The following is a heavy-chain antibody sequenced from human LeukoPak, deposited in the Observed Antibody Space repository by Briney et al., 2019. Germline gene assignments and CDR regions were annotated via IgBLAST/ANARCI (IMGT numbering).Heavy chain of an antibody. Sequence: PSETLSLTCTVSGGSISSYHWSWIRQVPGKGLQWIGSIYTNGSTNYNPSLKSRFTISIDSSKNQFSLKLTSVTAADTAVYYCARTVWTYDSARPLWFDPWGQGTLVTVSS. J-gene: IGHJ5*02. CDR2: IYTNGST. D-gene: IGHD1-1*01. CDR1: GGSISSYH. CDR3: ARTVWTYDSARPLWFDP. V-gene: IGHV4-4*09.